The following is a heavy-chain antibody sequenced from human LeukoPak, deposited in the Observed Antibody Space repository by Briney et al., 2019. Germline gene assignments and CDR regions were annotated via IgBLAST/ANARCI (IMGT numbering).Heavy chain of an antibody. CDR1: GFTFSSYW. D-gene: IGHD2-21*01. V-gene: IGHV3-74*01. J-gene: IGHJ4*02. CDR2: INSDGSST. CDR3: AREGEGVYFDY. Sequence: RPGGSLRLSCAASGFTFSSYWMYWVRQGPGKGLVWVSRINSDGSSTNYADFVKGRFTISRDNAKNTLYLQMNSLRAEDTAMYYCAREGEGVYFDYWGQGTLVTVSS.